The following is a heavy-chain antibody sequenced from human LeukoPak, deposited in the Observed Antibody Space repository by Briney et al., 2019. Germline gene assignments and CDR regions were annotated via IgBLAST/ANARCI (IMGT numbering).Heavy chain of an antibody. V-gene: IGHV1-2*02. CDR1: GYTFTGYC. D-gene: IGHD3-9*01. CDR3: AGYDILTGEGQNAFDI. Sequence: ASVKVSCKASGYTFTGYCMHWVRQAPGQGLEWMGWINPNSGGTNYAQKFQGRVTMTRDTSISTAYMELSRLRSGDTAVYYCAGYDILTGEGQNAFDIWGQGTMVTVSS. CDR2: INPNSGGT. J-gene: IGHJ3*02.